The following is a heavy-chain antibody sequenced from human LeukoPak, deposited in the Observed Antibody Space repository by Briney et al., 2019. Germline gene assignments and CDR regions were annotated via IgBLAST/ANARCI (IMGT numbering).Heavy chain of an antibody. J-gene: IGHJ5*02. CDR1: GGSISSGSYY. CDR3: ARDMDAYYGSGSYYILDP. Sequence: SETLSLTCTVSGGSISSGSYYWSWIRQPAGKGLEWIGRIYTSGSTDYNPSLKSRVTISVDTSKSQFSLKLSSVTAADTAVYYCARDMDAYYGSGSYYILDPWGQGTLVTVSS. CDR2: IYTSGST. V-gene: IGHV4-61*02. D-gene: IGHD3-10*01.